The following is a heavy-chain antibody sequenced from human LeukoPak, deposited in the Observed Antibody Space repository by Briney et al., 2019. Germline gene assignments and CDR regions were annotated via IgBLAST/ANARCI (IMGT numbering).Heavy chain of an antibody. J-gene: IGHJ6*02. Sequence: PXGSLXXXCXASGFTFSSYSMNXVRQAPGKGXXWVSSISSSSSYIYYADSVKGRFTISRDNAKNSLYLQMNSLRAEDTAVYYCARAPTEGGGTPYGMDVWGQGTTVTVSS. CDR3: ARAPTEGGGTPYGMDV. CDR1: GFTFSSYS. V-gene: IGHV3-21*01. D-gene: IGHD2-15*01. CDR2: ISSSSSYI.